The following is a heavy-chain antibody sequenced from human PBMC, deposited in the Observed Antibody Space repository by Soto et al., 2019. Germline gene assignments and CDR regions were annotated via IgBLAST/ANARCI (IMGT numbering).Heavy chain of an antibody. CDR3: AKAKPYGGWYDNYFDY. Sequence: EVQLVESGGGLVQPGRSLRLSCAASGFTFDDYAMHWVRQAPGKGLEWVSGISWDSGSIGYADSVKGRFTISRDNAKNSLYLQMNSLRDEDTALYYCAKAKPYGGWYDNYFDYWGQGTLVTVSS. D-gene: IGHD6-19*01. CDR1: GFTFDDYA. V-gene: IGHV3-9*01. J-gene: IGHJ4*02. CDR2: ISWDSGSI.